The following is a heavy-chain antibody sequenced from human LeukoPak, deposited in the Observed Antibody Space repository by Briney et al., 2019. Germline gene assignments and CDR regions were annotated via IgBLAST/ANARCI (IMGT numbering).Heavy chain of an antibody. V-gene: IGHV4-34*01. Sequence: SETLSLTCAVYGGSFSGYYWSWVRQPPGKGLEWVGEINHSGRTNYNPSLKRRVTISVDTSKNQFSLKLSSVTAPDTAVYYCARGRSPRFDPWGQGTLVTVSS. CDR2: INHSGRT. CDR3: ARGRSPRFDP. CDR1: GGSFSGYY. D-gene: IGHD2-15*01. J-gene: IGHJ5*02.